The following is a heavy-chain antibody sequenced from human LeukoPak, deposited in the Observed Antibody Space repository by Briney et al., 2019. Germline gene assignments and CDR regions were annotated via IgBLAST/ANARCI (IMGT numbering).Heavy chain of an antibody. D-gene: IGHD2-2*01. CDR2: ISYDGRNK. Sequence: GGSLRLSCAASGFTFSSYGMHWVRQAPGKGLEWVAVISYDGRNKHYPDSVKGRFTISRVISTDTLWLQMDSLRTEDTAVYYCAKGPLRGTAAAIDYWGQGTLVTVSS. V-gene: IGHV3-30*18. CDR1: GFTFSSYG. CDR3: AKGPLRGTAAAIDY. J-gene: IGHJ4*02.